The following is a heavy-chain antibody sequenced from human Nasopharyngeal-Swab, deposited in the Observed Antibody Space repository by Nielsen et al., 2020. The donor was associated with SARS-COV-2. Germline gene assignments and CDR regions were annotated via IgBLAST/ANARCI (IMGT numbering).Heavy chain of an antibody. V-gene: IGHV4-31*03. CDR1: GGSISSGGYY. Sequence: SETLSLTCTVSGGSISSGGYYWSWIRQHPGKGLEWIGYIYYSGSTYYNPSLKSRVTISVDTSKNQFSLKLSSVTAADTAVYYCARHSQGSGYYDSSGYYKPFDYWGQGTLVTVSS. J-gene: IGHJ4*02. CDR2: IYYSGST. D-gene: IGHD3-22*01. CDR3: ARHSQGSGYYDSSGYYKPFDY.